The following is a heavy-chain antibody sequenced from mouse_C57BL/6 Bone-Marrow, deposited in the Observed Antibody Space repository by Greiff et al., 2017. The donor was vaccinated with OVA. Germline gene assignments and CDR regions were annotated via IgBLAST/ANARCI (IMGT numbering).Heavy chain of an antibody. CDR3: ARSGLYSYYAMDY. Sequence: VQLQQSVAELVRPGASVKLSCTASGFNIKNPYMHWVKQRPEQGLEWIGMIDPANGNTKYAPKFQGKATITADTSSNTAYLQLSSLTSEDTAIYYCARSGLYSYYAMDYWGQGTSVTVSS. J-gene: IGHJ4*01. CDR2: IDPANGNT. V-gene: IGHV14-3*01. D-gene: IGHD2-12*01. CDR1: GFNIKNPY.